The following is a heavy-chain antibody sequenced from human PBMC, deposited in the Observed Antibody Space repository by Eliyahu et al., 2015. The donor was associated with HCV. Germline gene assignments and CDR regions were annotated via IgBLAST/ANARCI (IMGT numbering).Heavy chain of an antibody. CDR1: Y. J-gene: IGHJ5*02. CDR2: IHYSGST. V-gene: IGHV4-59*01. Sequence: QVQLQESGPGLVKPSETLSLTCTYYWSWIRQPPGKGLEWIGYIHYSGSTNYNPSLKSRVTISVDTSKNQFSLKLTSVTAADTAVYYCASGGGGIAVAGTGGWFDPWGQGTLVTVSS. D-gene: IGHD6-19*01. CDR3: ASGGGGIAVAGTGGWFDP.